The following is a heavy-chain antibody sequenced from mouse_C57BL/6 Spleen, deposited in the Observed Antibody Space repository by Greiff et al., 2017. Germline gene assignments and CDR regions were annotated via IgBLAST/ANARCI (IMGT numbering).Heavy chain of an antibody. CDR1: GYSITSGYY. V-gene: IGHV3-6*01. CDR3: AREGGTSIDY. J-gene: IGHJ2*01. D-gene: IGHD3-3*01. CDR2: ISYDGSN. Sequence: EVKLQESGPGLVKPSQSLSLTCSVTGYSITSGYYWNWIRQFPGNKLEWMGYISYDGSNNYNPSLKNRISITRDTSKNQFFLKLNSVTTEDTATYYCAREGGTSIDYWGQGTTLTVSS.